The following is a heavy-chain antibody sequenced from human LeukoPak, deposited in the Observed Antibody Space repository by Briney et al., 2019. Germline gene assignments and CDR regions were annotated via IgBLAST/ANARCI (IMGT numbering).Heavy chain of an antibody. CDR3: ARELSRIAAAAPTSFDYYYYMDV. CDR1: GYTFTSHG. CDR2: ISTYNGNT. Sequence: ASVKVSCKASGYTFTSHGISWVRQAPGQGLEWMGWISTYNGNTNYAQKLQGRVSMTTDTSTSTAYMDLRSLRSDDTAVYYCARELSRIAAAAPTSFDYYYYMDVWGKGTTVTVSS. V-gene: IGHV1-18*01. D-gene: IGHD6-13*01. J-gene: IGHJ6*03.